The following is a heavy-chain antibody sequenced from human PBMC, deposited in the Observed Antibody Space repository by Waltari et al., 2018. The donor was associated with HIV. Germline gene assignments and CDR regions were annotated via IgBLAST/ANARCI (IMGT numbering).Heavy chain of an antibody. J-gene: IGHJ4*02. CDR1: GGSISSGSYY. D-gene: IGHD2-15*01. CDR2: IYTSGST. Sequence: QVQLQESGPGLVKPSQTLSLTCTVSGGSISSGSYYWSWIRQPAGKGLEWIGRIYTSGSTNYNPSLKSRVTISVDTSKNQFSLKLSSVTAADTAVYYCARDESNYRHVVVGESWGQGTLVTVSS. CDR3: ARDESNYRHVVVGES. V-gene: IGHV4-61*02.